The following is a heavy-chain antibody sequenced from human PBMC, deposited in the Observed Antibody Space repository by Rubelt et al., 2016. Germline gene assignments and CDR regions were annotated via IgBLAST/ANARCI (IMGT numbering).Heavy chain of an antibody. CDR1: GFTFSSYA. D-gene: IGHD3-22*01. CDR3: ARDGGALYYYDRSGRWVSGPLGY. Sequence: GGGLVQPGGSLRLSCAASGFTFSSYAMSWVRQAPGKGLEWVSAISGSGGSTYYADSVKGRFTISRDNSKNTLYLQMNSLRAEDTAVYYCARDGGALYYYDRSGRWVSGPLGYWGQGTLVTVSS. V-gene: IGHV3-23*01. CDR2: ISGSGGST. J-gene: IGHJ4*02.